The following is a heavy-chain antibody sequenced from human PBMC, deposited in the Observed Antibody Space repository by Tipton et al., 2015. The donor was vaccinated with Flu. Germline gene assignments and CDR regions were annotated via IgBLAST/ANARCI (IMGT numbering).Heavy chain of an antibody. Sequence: GLVKPSETLSLTCTVSGDSISSGHWSWIRQPPGRGLEWIGFIYYSGNTHYNPSLNSRVTMSVDTSKNQFSLRLSSVTAADTAVYYCARLRRVTAISTYNWFDPWGQGTLVTVSS. CDR1: GDSISSGH. J-gene: IGHJ5*02. CDR2: IYYSGNT. CDR3: ARLRRVTAISTYNWFDP. D-gene: IGHD2-21*02. V-gene: IGHV4-59*01.